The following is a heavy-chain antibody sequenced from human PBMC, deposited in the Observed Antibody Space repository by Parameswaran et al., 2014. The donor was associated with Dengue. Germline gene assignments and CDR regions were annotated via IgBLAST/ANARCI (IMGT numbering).Heavy chain of an antibody. J-gene: IGHJ4*02. CDR2: ISWNSGSI. D-gene: IGHD3-3*01. V-gene: IGHV3-9*01. CDR3: AKGERTIFGVPDY. Sequence: WIRQPQEGLEWVSGISWNSGSIGYADSVKGRFTISRDNAKNSLYLQMNSLRAEDTALYYCAKGERTIFGVPDYWGQGTLVTVSS.